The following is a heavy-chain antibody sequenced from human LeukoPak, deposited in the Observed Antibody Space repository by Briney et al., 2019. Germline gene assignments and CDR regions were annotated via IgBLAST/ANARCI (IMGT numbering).Heavy chain of an antibody. CDR1: GGSFSGYY. Sequence: SERHSLTCAVYGGSFSGYYWSWIRQPPGKGLEWIGEINHSGSTNYNPSLKSRVTISVDTSKNQFSLKLSSVTAADTAVYYCARDPGIAAAGNAEYFQHWGQGTLVTVSS. CDR2: INHSGST. J-gene: IGHJ1*01. CDR3: ARDPGIAAAGNAEYFQH. D-gene: IGHD6-13*01. V-gene: IGHV4-34*01.